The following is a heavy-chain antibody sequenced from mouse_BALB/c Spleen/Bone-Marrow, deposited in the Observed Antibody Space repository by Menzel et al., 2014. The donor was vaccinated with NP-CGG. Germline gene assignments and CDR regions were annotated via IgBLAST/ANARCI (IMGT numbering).Heavy chain of an antibody. CDR2: IYPGDGST. CDR1: GYTFTSYY. J-gene: IGHJ4*01. V-gene: IGHV1S56*01. CDR3: ARKENWAYAMDY. D-gene: IGHD4-1*01. Sequence: QVQLKQPGPELVKPGASVKMSCKASGYTFTSYYIHWVKQRPGQGLEWIGWIYPGDGSTKYNEKCKGKTTLTADKSSSTAYMLLSSLTSEDSAIYFCARKENWAYAMDYWGQGTSVTVSS.